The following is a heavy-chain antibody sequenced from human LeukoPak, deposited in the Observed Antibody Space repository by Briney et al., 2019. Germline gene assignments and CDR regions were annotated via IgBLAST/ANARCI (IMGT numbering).Heavy chain of an antibody. CDR1: GGSISSSSYS. J-gene: IGHJ4*02. V-gene: IGHV4-39*07. D-gene: IGHD3-22*01. CDR2: IYYSGST. Sequence: PSETLSLTCTVSGGSISSSSYSWGWIRQPPGKGLEWIGSIYYSGSTYYNPSLKSRVTISVDTSKNQFSLKLSSVTAADTAVYYCARAFPDYYDSSGYGEGTDYWGQGTLVTVSS. CDR3: ARAFPDYYDSSGYGEGTDY.